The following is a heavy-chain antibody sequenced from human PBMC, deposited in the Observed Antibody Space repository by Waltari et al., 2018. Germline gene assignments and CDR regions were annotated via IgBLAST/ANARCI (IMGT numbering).Heavy chain of an antibody. D-gene: IGHD3-3*01. CDR3: ARGVPDYDFWSGTLGFDY. Sequence: QVQLQESGPGLVKPSQTLSLTCTVSGGSISSGDYYWSWIRQPPGKGLEWIGYIYYSGSTYYNPSLKSRVTISVNTSKNQFSLKLSSVTAADTAVYYCARGVPDYDFWSGTLGFDYWGQGTLVTVSS. CDR1: GGSISSGDYY. CDR2: IYYSGST. V-gene: IGHV4-30-4*08. J-gene: IGHJ4*02.